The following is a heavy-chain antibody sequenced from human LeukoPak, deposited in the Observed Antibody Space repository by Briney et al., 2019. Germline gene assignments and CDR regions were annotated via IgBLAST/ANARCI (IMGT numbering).Heavy chain of an antibody. D-gene: IGHD6-19*01. CDR2: MNSDGSST. CDR1: GFPFSNYW. CDR3: ATVSRSSGRGYFDY. V-gene: IGHV3-74*01. Sequence: GGSLRLSCAASGFPFSNYWMHWVRQAPAKGLVWVSRMNSDGSSTSYADSVKGRFTISRDNAKNTLYLQMNSLRAEDAAVYYCATVSRSSGRGYFDYWGPGTLVTVSS. J-gene: IGHJ4*02.